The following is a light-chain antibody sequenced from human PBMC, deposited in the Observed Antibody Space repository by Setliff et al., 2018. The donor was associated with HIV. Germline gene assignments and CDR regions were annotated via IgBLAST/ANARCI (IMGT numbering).Light chain of an antibody. V-gene: IGLV2-23*02. CDR2: EVK. J-gene: IGLJ1*01. CDR1: NSDIGTYDL. Sequence: QSVLAQPASVSGSPGQAITISCTGNNSDIGTYDLVSWYQQHPGRAPKLTIFEVKRRPSGGSNRFSGSKSGNTASLTISWLQAEDEATYFCSSYTGSYTFDVFGTGTKVTV. CDR3: SSYTGSYTFDV.